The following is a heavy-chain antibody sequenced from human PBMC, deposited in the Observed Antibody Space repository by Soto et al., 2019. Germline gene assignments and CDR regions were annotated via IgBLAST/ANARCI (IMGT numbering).Heavy chain of an antibody. Sequence: PETLSLTCAFYGVSFSGYYWSWIRQPPGKGLEWIGEINHSGSTNYHPSLKSRVTISVETSKNQLSLNLGSVTAADTAVYYCVRFGRDIAARCFDYWGQGTLVTAPQ. CDR1: GVSFSGYY. CDR3: VRFGRDIAARCFDY. J-gene: IGHJ4*02. V-gene: IGHV4-34*01. D-gene: IGHD6-6*01. CDR2: INHSGST.